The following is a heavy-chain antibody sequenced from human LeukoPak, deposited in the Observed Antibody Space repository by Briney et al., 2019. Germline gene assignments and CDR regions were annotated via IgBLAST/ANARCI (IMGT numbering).Heavy chain of an antibody. CDR1: GGSTGSFY. Sequence: SETLSLTCTVSGGSTGSFYWTWIRQPPGMGLEWIGYIYYSGSTNYNPSLKSRVTISVDTSKNQFSLKLSSVTAADTAVYYCARASVLLSADYWGQGTLVTVSS. CDR2: IYYSGST. J-gene: IGHJ4*02. CDR3: ARASVLLSADY. D-gene: IGHD3-10*01. V-gene: IGHV4-59*01.